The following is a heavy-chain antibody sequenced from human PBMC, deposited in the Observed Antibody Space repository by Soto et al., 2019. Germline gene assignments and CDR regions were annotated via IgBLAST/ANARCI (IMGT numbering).Heavy chain of an antibody. Sequence: ASVKVSCKASGFTLTSSAVQWVRQARGQRLEWMGWINPNSGGTNYAQKFQGRVTMTRDTSISTAYMELSRLRSDDTAVYYCARAMVRGVIVWFDPWGQGTLVTVSS. CDR3: ARAMVRGVIVWFDP. D-gene: IGHD3-10*01. CDR1: GFTLTSSA. CDR2: INPNSGGT. V-gene: IGHV1-2*02. J-gene: IGHJ5*02.